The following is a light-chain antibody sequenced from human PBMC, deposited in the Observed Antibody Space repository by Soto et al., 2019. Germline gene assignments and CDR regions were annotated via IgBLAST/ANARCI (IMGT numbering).Light chain of an antibody. Sequence: EIVLTQSPATLSLSPGERATLSCRASQSVSSYLAWYQQKPGQAPRLLIYDASNRATGIPARFSGIGPGTDFTLTISSLEPEDFAVYYCQQRSNWPPAITFGQGTRLEIK. CDR1: QSVSSY. CDR2: DAS. J-gene: IGKJ5*01. V-gene: IGKV3-11*01. CDR3: QQRSNWPPAIT.